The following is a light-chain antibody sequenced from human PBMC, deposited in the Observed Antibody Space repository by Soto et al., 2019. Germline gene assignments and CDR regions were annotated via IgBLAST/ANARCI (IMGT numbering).Light chain of an antibody. CDR3: QQYGSSLPLM. CDR1: QSVSSSY. CDR2: GAS. J-gene: IGKJ4*02. V-gene: IGKV3-20*01. Sequence: EIVLTQSPGTLSLSPGERATLSCRASQSVSSSYLAWYQQKPGQAPRLLIYGASSRATGIPDRFSGSGPGTDFTLTNGRLEPEDLAVYYCQQYGSSLPLMFGGGTKVEIK.